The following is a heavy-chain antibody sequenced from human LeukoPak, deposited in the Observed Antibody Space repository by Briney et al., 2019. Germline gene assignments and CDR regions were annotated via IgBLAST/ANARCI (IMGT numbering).Heavy chain of an antibody. Sequence: SVKVSCKPSLGTFSSYAICWVRPAPGQGLEWMGRLIPIFRIANYAQKFQGTVTITADKSTSTAYMELSSLRSEDTAVYYCARDLTRDGYNHDIRYGMDVWGQGTTVTVSS. J-gene: IGHJ6*02. CDR2: LIPIFRIA. V-gene: IGHV1-69*04. CDR1: LGTFSSYA. D-gene: IGHD5-24*01. CDR3: ARDLTRDGYNHDIRYGMDV.